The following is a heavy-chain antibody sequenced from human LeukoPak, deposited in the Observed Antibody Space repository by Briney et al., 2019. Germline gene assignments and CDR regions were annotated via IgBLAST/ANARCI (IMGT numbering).Heavy chain of an antibody. J-gene: IGHJ5*02. V-gene: IGHV1-8*01. CDR3: ATTTPLWYYDSSGYPVVEWFDP. CDR1: GYTFTSYD. CDR2: MNPNSGNT. D-gene: IGHD3-22*01. Sequence: ASVKVSCKASGYTFTSYDINWVRQATGQGLEWMGWMNPNSGNTGYAQKFQGRVTMTRNTSISTAYMELSSLRSEDTAAYYCATTTPLWYYDSSGYPVVEWFDPWGQGTLVTVSS.